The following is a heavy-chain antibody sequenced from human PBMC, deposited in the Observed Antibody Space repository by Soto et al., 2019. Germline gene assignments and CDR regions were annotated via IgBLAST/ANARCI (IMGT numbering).Heavy chain of an antibody. CDR3: ARGQGGCSSTSCYNGASYYYYGMDV. CDR2: IIPILGIA. D-gene: IGHD2-2*02. Sequence: SVKVSCKASGGTFSSYTISWVRQAPGQGLEWMGRIIPILGIANYAQKFQGRVTITADKSTSTAYMELSSLRSEDTAVYYCARGQGGCSSTSCYNGASYYYYGMDVWGQGTTVTVSS. J-gene: IGHJ6*02. CDR1: GGTFSSYT. V-gene: IGHV1-69*02.